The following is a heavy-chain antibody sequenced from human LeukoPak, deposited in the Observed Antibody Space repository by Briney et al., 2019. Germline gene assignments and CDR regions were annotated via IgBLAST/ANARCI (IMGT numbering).Heavy chain of an antibody. CDR3: ARRRLGRDGYNTDY. CDR2: IIPIFGTA. D-gene: IGHD5-24*01. Sequence: GSSVKVSCKASGGTFSSYAISWVRQAPGQGLEWMGRIIPIFGTANYAQKFQGRVTITTDESTSTAYMELSSLRSEDAAVYYCARRRLGRDGYNTDYWGQGTLVTVSS. V-gene: IGHV1-69*05. CDR1: GGTFSSYA. J-gene: IGHJ4*02.